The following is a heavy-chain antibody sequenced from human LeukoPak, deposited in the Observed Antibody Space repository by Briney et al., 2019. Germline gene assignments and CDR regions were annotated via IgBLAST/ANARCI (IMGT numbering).Heavy chain of an antibody. V-gene: IGHV3-48*04. CDR2: ISSSGSTI. CDR3: ARAPADYYGSGNLDY. Sequence: PGGSLRLSCAASGFTFSSYSMNWVRQAPGKGLEWVSYISSSGSTIYYADSVKGRFTISRDNAKNSLYLQMNSLRAEDTAVYYCARAPADYYGSGNLDYWGQGTLVTVSS. D-gene: IGHD3-10*01. CDR1: GFTFSSYS. J-gene: IGHJ4*02.